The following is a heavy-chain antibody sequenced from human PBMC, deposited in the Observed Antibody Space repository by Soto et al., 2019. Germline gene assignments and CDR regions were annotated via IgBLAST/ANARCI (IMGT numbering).Heavy chain of an antibody. CDR1: GFTFSSYA. CDR3: ARNSRHYYYMDV. Sequence: GSLRLSCAASGFTFSSYAMHWVRQAPGKGLEWVAVISYDGSNKYYADSVKGRFTISRDNAKNSLYLQMNSLRAEDTAVYYCARNSRHYYYMDVWGKGTTVTVSS. CDR2: ISYDGSNK. V-gene: IGHV3-30-3*01. J-gene: IGHJ6*03.